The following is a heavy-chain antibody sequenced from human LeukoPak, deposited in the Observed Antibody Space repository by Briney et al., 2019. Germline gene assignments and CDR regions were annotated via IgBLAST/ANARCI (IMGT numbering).Heavy chain of an antibody. J-gene: IGHJ5*02. D-gene: IGHD4-17*01. CDR1: GYTFTSYV. Sequence: AAVKVSCKASGYTFTSYVISWVRQAPGQGLAWMGWISGYNGNTNHAQKLQGRVSMNTDKSTSTAYMELRSLGSDDVAVYYCERPEHYAEHGDCLDLWGQGTLVTVSS. V-gene: IGHV1-18*03. CDR2: ISGYNGNT. CDR3: ERPEHYAEHGDCLDL.